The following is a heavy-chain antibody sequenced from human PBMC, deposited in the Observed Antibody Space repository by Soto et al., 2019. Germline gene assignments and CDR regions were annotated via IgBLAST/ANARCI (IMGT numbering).Heavy chain of an antibody. CDR2: NSAYNGNT. D-gene: IGHD5-12*01. CDR3: ARGRDSGYLDYYYGMDV. V-gene: IGHV1-18*01. CDR1: GYTFTSYG. J-gene: IGHJ6*02. Sequence: QVQLVQSGAEVKKPGASVKVSCKASGYTFTSYGISWVRQAPGQGLEWMGWNSAYNGNTNYAQKLQGRVTMTTDTSTSTAYMELRSLRSDDTAVYYCARGRDSGYLDYYYGMDVWGQGTTVTVSS.